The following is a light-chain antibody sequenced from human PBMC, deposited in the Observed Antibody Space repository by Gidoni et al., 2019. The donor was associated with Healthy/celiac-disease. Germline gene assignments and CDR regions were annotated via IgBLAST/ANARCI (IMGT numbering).Light chain of an antibody. CDR3: QQYDNLPFT. J-gene: IGKJ3*01. V-gene: IGKV1-33*01. Sequence: DIQMTQSPSSLSASVGDRVTITRQESQDISNYLNWYQQKPGKAPKLLIYDASNLETGVPSRFSGSGSGTEFTFTISSLQPEDIAIYYCQQYDNLPFTFGPGTKVDIK. CDR1: QDISNY. CDR2: DAS.